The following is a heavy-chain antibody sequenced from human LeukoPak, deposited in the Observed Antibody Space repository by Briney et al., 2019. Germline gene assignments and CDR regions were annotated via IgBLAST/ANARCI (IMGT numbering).Heavy chain of an antibody. CDR1: GFTFSSYG. J-gene: IGHJ6*02. CDR3: ARDQYYDFWSGYYKGAYYYYGMDV. CDR2: IWYDGSNK. V-gene: IGHV3-33*01. D-gene: IGHD3-3*01. Sequence: GRSLRLSCAASGFTFSSYGMHWVRQAPGKGLEWVAVIWYDGSNKYYADSVKGRFTISRDNSKNTQYLQMNSLRAEDTAVYYCARDQYYDFWSGYYKGAYYYYGMDVWGQGTTVTVSS.